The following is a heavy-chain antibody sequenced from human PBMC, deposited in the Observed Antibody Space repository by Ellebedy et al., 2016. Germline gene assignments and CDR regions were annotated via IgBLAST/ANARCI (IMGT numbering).Heavy chain of an antibody. J-gene: IGHJ4*02. Sequence: GGSLRLSXAASGFTFSNAWMNWVRQAPGKGLEWVSYISSSGSTIYYADSVKGRFTISRDNAKNSLYLQMNSLRAEDTAVYYCARDNGDFDDYWGQGTLVTVSS. CDR3: ARDNGDFDDY. D-gene: IGHD4-17*01. CDR1: GFTFSNAW. V-gene: IGHV3-11*01. CDR2: ISSSGSTI.